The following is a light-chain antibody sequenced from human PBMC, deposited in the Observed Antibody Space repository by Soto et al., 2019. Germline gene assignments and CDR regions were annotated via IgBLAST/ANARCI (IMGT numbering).Light chain of an antibody. CDR3: QQNYDSPQIT. V-gene: IGKV1-39*01. CDR1: QDINNY. J-gene: IGKJ4*01. Sequence: DIQMTQSPSSLSASVGDRVTISCRASQDINNYLNWYQMKPGKAPALLLFAASSLQSGVASRCSGSGSGTDFTITISSRQPGDFATYYCQQNYDSPQITFGGGTKVDI. CDR2: AAS.